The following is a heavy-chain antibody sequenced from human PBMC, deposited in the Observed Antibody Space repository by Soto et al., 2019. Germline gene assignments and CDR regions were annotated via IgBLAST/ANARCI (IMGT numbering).Heavy chain of an antibody. Sequence: SVKVSWKASGGTFSSYAISWVRQAPGQGLEWMGGIIPIFGTANYAQKFQGRVTITADKSTSTAYMELSSLRSEDTAVYYCARDETPYYYDSSGSFDYWGQGALVTVSS. D-gene: IGHD3-22*01. CDR2: IIPIFGTA. CDR3: ARDETPYYYDSSGSFDY. CDR1: GGTFSSYA. V-gene: IGHV1-69*06. J-gene: IGHJ4*02.